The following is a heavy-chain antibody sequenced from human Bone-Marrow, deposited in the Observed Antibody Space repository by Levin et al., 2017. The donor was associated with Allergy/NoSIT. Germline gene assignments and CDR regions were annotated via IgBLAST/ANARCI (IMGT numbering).Heavy chain of an antibody. D-gene: IGHD4-17*01. CDR3: ARALRTYGDYVWFWFDP. V-gene: IGHV1-69*02. CDR1: GGTFSSYT. Sequence: SVKVSCKASGGTFSSYTISWVRQAPGQGLEWMGRIIPILGIANYAQKFQGRVTITADKSTSTAYTELSSLRSEDTAVYYCARALRTYGDYVWFWFDPWGQGTLVTVSS. J-gene: IGHJ5*02. CDR2: IIPILGIA.